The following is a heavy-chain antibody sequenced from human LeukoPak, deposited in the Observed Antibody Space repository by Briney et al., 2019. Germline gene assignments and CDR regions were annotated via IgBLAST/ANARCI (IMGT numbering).Heavy chain of an antibody. D-gene: IGHD6-6*01. CDR3: ATDVSSSSSTLFDY. J-gene: IGHJ4*02. CDR1: GYTLTELS. CDR2: FDPEDGET. V-gene: IGHV1-24*01. Sequence: GASVKVSCKVSGYTLTELSMHWVRQAPGKGLEWMGGFDPEDGETIYAQKFQGRVTMTEDTSTDTAYMELSSLRHEDTAVYYCATDVSSSSSTLFDYWGQGTLVTVSS.